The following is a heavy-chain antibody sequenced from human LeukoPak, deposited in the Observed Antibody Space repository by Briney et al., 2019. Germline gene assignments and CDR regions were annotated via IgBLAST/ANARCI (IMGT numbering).Heavy chain of an antibody. CDR3: ARGVGHYDFWSGQSNWFDP. CDR2: INHSGST. Sequence: PSETLSLTCTVSGGSISSSSYYWGWIRQPPGKGLEWIGEINHSGSTNYNPSLKSRVTISVDTSKNQFSLKLSSVTAADTAVYYCARGVGHYDFWSGQSNWFDPWGQGTLVTVSS. D-gene: IGHD3-3*01. CDR1: GGSISSSSYY. V-gene: IGHV4-39*07. J-gene: IGHJ5*02.